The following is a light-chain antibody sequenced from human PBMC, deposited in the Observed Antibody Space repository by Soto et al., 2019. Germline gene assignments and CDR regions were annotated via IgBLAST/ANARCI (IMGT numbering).Light chain of an antibody. CDR3: QQYDSFSVT. CDR2: GAL. V-gene: IGKV3D-7*01. CDR1: QSVVTSY. J-gene: IGKJ1*01. Sequence: EIVLTKSPATLSLSPGERATLSCRASQSVVTSYLAWYQQKYGQSPRLLIYGALYRAPGIPDRFSGSGSGTEFTLTISSLQPEDFATYYCQQYDSFSVTFGQGTKVDIK.